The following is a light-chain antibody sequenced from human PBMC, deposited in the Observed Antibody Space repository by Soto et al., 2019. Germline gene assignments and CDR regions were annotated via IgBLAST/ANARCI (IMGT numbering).Light chain of an antibody. J-gene: IGLJ2*01. V-gene: IGLV2-8*01. Sequence: QSALTQPPSASGSPGQSVTISCTGTSSDIGGYNSVSWYQQHPGKAPKLMIYEVSKRPSGVPDRFSGSKSGNTASLTVSGLQADDEADYYCSSYAGSNNLIFAGGTKLTVL. CDR2: EVS. CDR3: SSYAGSNNLI. CDR1: SSDIGGYNS.